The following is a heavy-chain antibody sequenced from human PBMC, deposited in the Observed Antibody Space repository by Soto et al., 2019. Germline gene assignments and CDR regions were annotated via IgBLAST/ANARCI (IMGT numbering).Heavy chain of an antibody. CDR2: ISSSGTSA. V-gene: IGHV3-11*05. CDR1: GFTFSAFY. CDR3: ARDRGAVTGQYFDY. D-gene: IGHD6-19*01. J-gene: IGHJ4*02. Sequence: QVHLEESGGGLVKPGGSLRLSCAASGFTFSAFYMSWIRQAPNKGLEYISYISSSGTSANYADSVKGRFTISRDNAKNSLYLQRNSLRAEDTAVYYCARDRGAVTGQYFDYWGQGALVTVSS.